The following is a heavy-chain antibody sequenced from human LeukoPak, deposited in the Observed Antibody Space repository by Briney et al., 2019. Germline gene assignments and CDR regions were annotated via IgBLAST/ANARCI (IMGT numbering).Heavy chain of an antibody. V-gene: IGHV3-48*01. CDR2: ISSSSSTI. J-gene: IGHJ5*02. CDR1: GFTFSSYS. CDR3: ARDCTVFSRGWFDP. D-gene: IGHD2-8*02. Sequence: GGSLRLSCAASGFTFSSYSMNWVRQAPGKGLEWVSYISSSSSTIYYADSVKGRFTISRDNAKNSLYLQMNSLRAEDTAVYYCARDCTVFSRGWFDPWGQGTLVTVSS.